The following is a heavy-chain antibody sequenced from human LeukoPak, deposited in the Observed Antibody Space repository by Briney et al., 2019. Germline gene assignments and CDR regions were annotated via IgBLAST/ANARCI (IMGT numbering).Heavy chain of an antibody. J-gene: IGHJ4*02. CDR3: AKDSGSFDY. CDR1: GFSFSAYA. CDR2: ISDSGTNT. V-gene: IGHV3-23*01. Sequence: GGSLRLSXAASGFSFSAYAMAWARQAPGKGLEWVSAISDSGTNTYYTDSVRGRFTVSRDNSKNTLYLQMISLRAEDTAVYYCAKDSGSFDYWGQGTLVTVSS. D-gene: IGHD1-26*01.